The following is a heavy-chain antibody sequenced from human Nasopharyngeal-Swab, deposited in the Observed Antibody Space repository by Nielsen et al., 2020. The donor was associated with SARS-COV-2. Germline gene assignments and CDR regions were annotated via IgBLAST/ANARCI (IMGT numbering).Heavy chain of an antibody. Sequence: ASVKVSCKASGYSFNNYGISWVRQAPGQGLEWMGWINTNNGETKYEQKFRDRFTVTTDTSTRTAFMELRSLTSDDTAMYYCARDPAVVAGYDYWGQGTLVTVSP. CDR2: INTNNGET. D-gene: IGHD6-19*01. V-gene: IGHV1-18*01. CDR1: GYSFNNYG. CDR3: ARDPAVVAGYDY. J-gene: IGHJ4*02.